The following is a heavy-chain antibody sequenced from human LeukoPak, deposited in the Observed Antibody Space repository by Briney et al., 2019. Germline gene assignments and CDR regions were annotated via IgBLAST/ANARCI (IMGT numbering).Heavy chain of an antibody. J-gene: IGHJ4*02. CDR3: ARGRGSSWYYFDY. D-gene: IGHD6-13*01. Sequence: SETLSLTCTVSGGSISSYYWSWVRQPARKGLEWIGRIYTSGNTNYNPSLKGRVTMSVDTSKNQFSLNLSSVTAADTAVYYCARGRGSSWYYFDYWGQGTLVTVSS. CDR1: GGSISSYY. CDR2: IYTSGNT. V-gene: IGHV4-4*07.